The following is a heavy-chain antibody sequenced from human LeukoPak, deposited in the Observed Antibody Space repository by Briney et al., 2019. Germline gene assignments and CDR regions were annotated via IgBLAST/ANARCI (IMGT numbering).Heavy chain of an antibody. CDR1: GASISSPTYY. J-gene: IGHJ6*03. CDR3: ARDDSRGYNYGHYYHYMDV. V-gene: IGHV4-61*02. CDR2: IHITGNT. D-gene: IGHD5-18*01. Sequence: SETLSLTCAVSGASISSPTYYWAWIRQPAGKALDWIGRIHITGNTNHNPSLSSRLTISLDTSKNQYSLKLNSVTAADTAVYYCARDDSRGYNYGHYYHYMDVWGKGTTVTVSS.